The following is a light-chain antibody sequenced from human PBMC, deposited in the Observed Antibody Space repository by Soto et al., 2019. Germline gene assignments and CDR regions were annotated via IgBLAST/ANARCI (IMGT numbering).Light chain of an antibody. CDR3: QQYNSFRA. CDR2: KAS. Sequence: DIQMTQSPSTLSASVGDRVIITCRASESISTWLAWHQQKPGKAPKLLISKASSLESGVPSRFSGSGSGTEFTLTISSLQPDDFPTYYCQQYNSFRAFAQGTKVEIK. CDR1: ESISTW. J-gene: IGKJ1*01. V-gene: IGKV1-5*03.